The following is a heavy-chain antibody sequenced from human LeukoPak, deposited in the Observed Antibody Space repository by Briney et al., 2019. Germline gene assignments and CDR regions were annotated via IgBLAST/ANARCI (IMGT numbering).Heavy chain of an antibody. D-gene: IGHD6-13*01. CDR2: INPNSGGT. V-gene: IGHV1-2*02. Sequence: ASVKVSCKASGYTFTGYYMHWVRQAPGQGLEWMGWINPNSGGTNYAQKFQGRVTMTRDTSISTAYMELSRLRSDDTAVYYCARSSVYSSSWYYFDYWGQGTLVTVSS. J-gene: IGHJ4*02. CDR3: ARSSVYSSSWYYFDY. CDR1: GYTFTGYY.